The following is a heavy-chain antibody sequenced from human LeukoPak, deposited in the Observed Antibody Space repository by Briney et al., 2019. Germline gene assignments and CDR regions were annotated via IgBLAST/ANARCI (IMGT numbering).Heavy chain of an antibody. V-gene: IGHV4-61*02. CDR3: ARSSWIQLWNFDY. D-gene: IGHD5-18*01. J-gene: IGHJ4*02. CDR2: IYTSGST. CDR1: GGSISSGSYY. Sequence: ASETLSLTCTVSGGSISSGSYYWSWIRQPAGKGLEWIGRIYTSGSTNYNPSLKSRVTISVDTSKNQFSLKLSSVTAADTAVYYCARSSWIQLWNFDYWGQGTLVTVSS.